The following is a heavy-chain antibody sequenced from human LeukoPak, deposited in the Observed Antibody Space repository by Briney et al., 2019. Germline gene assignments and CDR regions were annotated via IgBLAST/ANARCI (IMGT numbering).Heavy chain of an antibody. CDR3: VKGRYCGGTSCSYFDC. CDR1: GFIFSTYG. Sequence: GGSLRLSCVASGFIFSTYGMNWVRRAPGKGLEWVSTITAGGGSTYYADSVKGRFTISRDNSKNTLYLQMNSLRAEDTAIYYCVKGRYCGGTSCSYFDCWGQGTLVTFSS. J-gene: IGHJ4*02. D-gene: IGHD2-2*01. V-gene: IGHV3-23*01. CDR2: ITAGGGST.